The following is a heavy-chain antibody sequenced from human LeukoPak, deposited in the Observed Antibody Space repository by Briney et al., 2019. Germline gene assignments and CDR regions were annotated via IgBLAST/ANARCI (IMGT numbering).Heavy chain of an antibody. D-gene: IGHD1-7*01. J-gene: IGHJ4*02. CDR1: GFTFSSYW. CDR3: ARPIGGGTQDFDY. Sequence: PGGSLRLSCAASGFTFSSYWMHWVSQAQGKGLVWVSRINTDGSSTSYADSVKGRFTISRDNAKNTLYLQMNSLRAEDTAVYYCARPIGGGTQDFDYWGQGTLVTVSS. V-gene: IGHV3-74*01. CDR2: INTDGSST.